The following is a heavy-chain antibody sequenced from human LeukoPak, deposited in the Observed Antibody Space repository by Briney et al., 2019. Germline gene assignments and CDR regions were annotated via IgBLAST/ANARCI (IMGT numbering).Heavy chain of an antibody. CDR2: IYSGGST. Sequence: GGSLRLSCVPSGFTLSSYYASWVRQAPGKGLGRVSVIYSGGSTYYADSVQGTFTVSRDNSKNSLYLEMRSLRAEDMAVYYCARDLHARLRGYFDYWGQGTLVTVSS. CDR3: ARDLHARLRGYFDY. D-gene: IGHD3-16*01. V-gene: IGHV3-53*01. CDR1: GFTLSSYY. J-gene: IGHJ4*02.